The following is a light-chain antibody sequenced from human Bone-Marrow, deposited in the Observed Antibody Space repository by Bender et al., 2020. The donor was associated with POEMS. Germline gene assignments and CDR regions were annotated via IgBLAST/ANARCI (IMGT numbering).Light chain of an antibody. J-gene: IGLJ2*01. CDR3: QTWGTGIHVV. CDR2: LNSNGSH. V-gene: IGLV4-69*01. CDR1: SGHSSYG. Sequence: QLVLTQSPSASASLGASVKLTCTLSSGHSSYGIAWHQQQPEKGPRYLMILNSNGSHNKGDGIPDRFSGSSSGAERYLTISSLQSEDEADYYCQTWGTGIHVVFGGGTKLTVL.